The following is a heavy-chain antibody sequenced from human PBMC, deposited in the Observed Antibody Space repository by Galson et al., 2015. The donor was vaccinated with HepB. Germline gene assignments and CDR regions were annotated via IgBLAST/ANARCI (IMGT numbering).Heavy chain of an antibody. D-gene: IGHD3-10*01. J-gene: IGHJ5*02. V-gene: IGHV4-31*03. CDR3: ALSPTYGSGKFGWFAP. Sequence: TLSLTCTVSGVSINSGGYHWNWIRQHPGIGLEWLGYRSSTRSNSNPSLRGRLTISLDTAKNQFSLKLSSVTAADTAVYYCALSPTYGSGKFGWFAPWGQGSLVTVSS. CDR2: RSSTRS. CDR1: GVSINSGGYH.